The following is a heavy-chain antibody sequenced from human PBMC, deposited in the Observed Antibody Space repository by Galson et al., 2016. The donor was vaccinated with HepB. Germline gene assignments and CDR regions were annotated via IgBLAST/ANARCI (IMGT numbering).Heavy chain of an antibody. CDR3: AKDRTLFQH. J-gene: IGHJ1*01. CDR1: GFSFSLYA. D-gene: IGHD2-2*01. CDR2: IGNSGVST. Sequence: SLRLSCAASGFSFSLYAMTWVRQAPGKGLEWVSSIGNSGVSTYYADSVKGRFTISRDNSQKTLYLQMNSLGAEDTAVYYCAKDRTLFQHWGQGTLVTVSS. V-gene: IGHV3-23*01.